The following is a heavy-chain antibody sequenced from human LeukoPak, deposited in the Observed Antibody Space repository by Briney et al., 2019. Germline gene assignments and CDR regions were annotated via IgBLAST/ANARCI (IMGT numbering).Heavy chain of an antibody. CDR2: ISYDGSNK. V-gene: IGHV3-30*18. CDR1: GFTFSSYG. D-gene: IGHD2-21*02. J-gene: IGHJ4*02. CDR3: AKDSRGSYCGGDCYLYYFDY. Sequence: GRSLRLSCAASGFTFSSYGMHWVRQAPGKGLEWVAVISYDGSNKYYADSVKGRFTISRDNSKNTLYLQMNSLRAEGTAVYYCAKDSRGSYCGGDCYLYYFDYWGQGTLVTVSS.